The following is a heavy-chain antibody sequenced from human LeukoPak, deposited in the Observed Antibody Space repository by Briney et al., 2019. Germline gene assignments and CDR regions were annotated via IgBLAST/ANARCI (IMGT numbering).Heavy chain of an antibody. Sequence: GGSLRLSCAASGFTFSSYAMSWVRQAPGKGLEWVSAISGSGGSTYYADSVKGRFTISRDNSKNTLYLQTNSLRAEDTAVYYCAKDRGGSYSTAPYYFGYWGQGTLVTVSS. CDR1: GFTFSSYA. CDR2: ISGSGGST. J-gene: IGHJ4*02. CDR3: AKDRGGSYSTAPYYFGY. D-gene: IGHD1-26*01. V-gene: IGHV3-23*01.